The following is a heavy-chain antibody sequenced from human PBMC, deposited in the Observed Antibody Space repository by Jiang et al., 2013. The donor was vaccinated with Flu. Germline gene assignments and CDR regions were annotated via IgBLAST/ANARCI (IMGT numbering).Heavy chain of an antibody. V-gene: IGHV5-51*01. D-gene: IGHD3-22*01. CDR2: IHLRHSGA. CDR3: AGTNDGKFYWRD. Sequence: GAEVKKPGESLKISCKVSGYSFTNYWIGWVRQMPGKGLEWMGIIHLRHSGARYRPSFQGQVSISEDDSIDTVYLQWASLKASDTAVYYCAGTNDGKFYWRDWGQGTQVTVSS. J-gene: IGHJ4*02. CDR1: GYSFTNYW.